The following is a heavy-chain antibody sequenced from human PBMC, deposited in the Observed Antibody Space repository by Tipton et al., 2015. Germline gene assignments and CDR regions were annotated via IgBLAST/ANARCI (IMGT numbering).Heavy chain of an antibody. V-gene: IGHV4-59*01. Sequence: TLSLTCAVYGGSFSGYYWSWIRQPPGEGLEWIGYISYSGSTHYNPSLKRRVTISLDTSKNQFSLTLNSVTAADTAVYYCARVGGSSSPTAYLDYWGQGTLVTVSS. D-gene: IGHD6-6*01. CDR1: GGSFSGYY. CDR2: ISYSGST. J-gene: IGHJ4*02. CDR3: ARVGGSSSPTAYLDY.